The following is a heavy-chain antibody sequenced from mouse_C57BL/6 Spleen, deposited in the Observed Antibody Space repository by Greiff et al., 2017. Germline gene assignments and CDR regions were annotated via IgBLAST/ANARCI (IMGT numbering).Heavy chain of an antibody. D-gene: IGHD2-2*01. Sequence: QVTLKESGAELARPGASVKLSCKASGYTFTSYGISWVKQRTGQGLEWIGEIYPRSGNTYYNEKFKGKATLTADKSSSTAYMELRSLTSEDSAVYFCARFYGYDGYYFDYWGQGTTLTVSS. CDR2: IYPRSGNT. J-gene: IGHJ2*01. CDR1: GYTFTSYG. V-gene: IGHV1-81*01. CDR3: ARFYGYDGYYFDY.